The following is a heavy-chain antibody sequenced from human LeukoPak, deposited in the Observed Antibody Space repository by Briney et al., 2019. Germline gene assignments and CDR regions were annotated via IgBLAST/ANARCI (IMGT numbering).Heavy chain of an antibody. J-gene: IGHJ6*02. CDR2: IYYSGST. CDR1: GGSIRSSDYY. D-gene: IGHD5-18*01. CDR3: ARLRGFSYGSYGMDV. Sequence: PSETLSLTCSVSGGSIRSSDYYWGWIRQPPGKELEWIGSIYYSGSTYYNPSLQSRVTISEDSSKNHLSLKLTSVIAADTAVYYCARLRGFSYGSYGMDVWGQGTTVTVSS. V-gene: IGHV4-39*02.